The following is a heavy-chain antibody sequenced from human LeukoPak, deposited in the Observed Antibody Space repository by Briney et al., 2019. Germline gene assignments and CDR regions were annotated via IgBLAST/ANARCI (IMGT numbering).Heavy chain of an antibody. CDR3: VREDASGSYIIPDGFDI. J-gene: IGHJ3*02. Sequence: GGSLRLSCAASRFTFRSLEKNSLPQAPGKGLEWVSYVSGSGTTIYYADSVKGRFTISRDNAKNSLYLQMNSLRAEDTAVYYCVREDASGSYIIPDGFDIWGQGTMVTVSS. D-gene: IGHD3-10*01. CDR2: VSGSGTTI. V-gene: IGHV3-48*03. CDR1: RFTFRSLE.